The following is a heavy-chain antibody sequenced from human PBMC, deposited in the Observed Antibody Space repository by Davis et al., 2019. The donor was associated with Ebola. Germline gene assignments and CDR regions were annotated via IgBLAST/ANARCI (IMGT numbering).Heavy chain of an antibody. J-gene: IGHJ4*02. Sequence: GESLKISCAASGFTFSTNTMSWVRQAPGKGLEWVSAISGSGGSTFYADSVKGRFTLSRDNSKNMLYLQMNSLRAEDTAVYYCARSDPEMSTRWGYDSWGQGTLVTVSS. V-gene: IGHV3-23*01. D-gene: IGHD5-24*01. CDR1: GFTFSTNT. CDR2: ISGSGGST. CDR3: ARSDPEMSTRWGYDS.